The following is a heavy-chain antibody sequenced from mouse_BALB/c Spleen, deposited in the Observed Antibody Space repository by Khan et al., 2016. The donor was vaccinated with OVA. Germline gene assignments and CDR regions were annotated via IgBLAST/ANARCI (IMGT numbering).Heavy chain of an antibody. V-gene: IGHV3-2*02. CDR1: GYSITSDYA. CDR2: ISYSGNT. Sequence: EVQLQESGPGLVKPSQSLSLTCTVTGYSITSDYAWNWIRQFPGNKLEWMGYISYSGNTNYNPALKSRTSITRDTSKNQFFLQLNSVTTEDTATYYCAREDSRDNYTVDYWGQGTSGTVSS. J-gene: IGHJ4*01. CDR3: AREDSRDNYTVDY.